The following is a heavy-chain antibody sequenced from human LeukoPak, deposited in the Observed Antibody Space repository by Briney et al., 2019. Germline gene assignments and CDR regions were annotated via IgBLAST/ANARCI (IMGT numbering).Heavy chain of an antibody. D-gene: IGHD6-19*01. CDR3: ARGDSSGWYPAWDYYYYYGMDV. J-gene: IGHJ6*02. V-gene: IGHV3-48*03. CDR1: GFTFSSYE. Sequence: PGGSLRLSCAASGFTFSSYEMNWVRQAPGKGLEWVSYISSSGSTIYYADSVKGRFTISRDNAKNSLYLQMNSLRAEDTAVYYCARGDSSGWYPAWDYYYYYGMDVWGQGTTVTVSS. CDR2: ISSSGSTI.